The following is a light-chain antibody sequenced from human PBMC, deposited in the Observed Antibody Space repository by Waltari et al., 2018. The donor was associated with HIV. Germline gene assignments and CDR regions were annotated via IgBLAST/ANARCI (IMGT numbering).Light chain of an antibody. Sequence: SYALTQPPSISVAPGKTAKLICAGRNIGNRDVHWYQQKPGQAPILVIFDDDDRPSAMPARCSGSNSDSTATLTINRVEVVEEGDYYCHVWDSGSDHVFGSGTTGTVL. V-gene: IGLV3-21*01. CDR1: NIGNRD. CDR3: HVWDSGSDHV. CDR2: DDD. J-gene: IGLJ1*01.